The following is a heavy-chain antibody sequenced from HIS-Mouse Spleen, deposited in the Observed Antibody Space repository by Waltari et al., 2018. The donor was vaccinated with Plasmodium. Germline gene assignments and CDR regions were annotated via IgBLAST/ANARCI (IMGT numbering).Heavy chain of an antibody. CDR3: AKDRRGSSWYVDY. D-gene: IGHD6-13*01. CDR1: GFTFSSYG. CDR2: ISYDGSNK. J-gene: IGHJ4*02. Sequence: QVQLVESGGGVVQPGRSLRLSCAACGFTFSSYGMHWVRQAPGKGPGGVAVISYDGSNKYYADSVKGRFTISRDNSKNTLYLQMNSLRAEDTAVYYCAKDRRGSSWYVDYWGQGTLVTVSS. V-gene: IGHV3-30*18.